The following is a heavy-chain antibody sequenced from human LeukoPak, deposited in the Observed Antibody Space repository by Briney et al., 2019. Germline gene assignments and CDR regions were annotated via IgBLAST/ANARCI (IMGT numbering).Heavy chain of an antibody. D-gene: IGHD3-10*02. Sequence: GGSLRLSCAASGFIFSTYTMNWVRQAPGKGLEWVSSISSSSSYIYYADSVKGRFTISRDNAKNSLYLQMNSLRAEDTAVYYCAELGITMIGGVWGKGTTVTISS. V-gene: IGHV3-21*01. CDR3: AELGITMIGGV. CDR1: GFIFSTYT. J-gene: IGHJ6*04. CDR2: ISSSSSYI.